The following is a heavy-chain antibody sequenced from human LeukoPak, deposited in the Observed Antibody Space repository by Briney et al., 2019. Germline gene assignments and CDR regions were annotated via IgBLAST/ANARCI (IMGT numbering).Heavy chain of an antibody. J-gene: IGHJ4*02. CDR2: IYYSGST. CDR3: ARSEYDSSGYHPYDH. D-gene: IGHD3-22*01. CDR1: GGSISSGDYY. V-gene: IGHV4-30-4*01. Sequence: SETLSLTCTVSGGSISSGDYYWSWIRQPPGKGLEWIGYIYYSGSTYYNPSLKSRVTISVDTSKNQFSLKLSSVTAADTAVYYCARSEYDSSGYHPYDHWGQGTLVTVSS.